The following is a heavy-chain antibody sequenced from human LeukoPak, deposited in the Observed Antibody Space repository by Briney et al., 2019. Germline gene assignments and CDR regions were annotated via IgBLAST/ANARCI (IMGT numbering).Heavy chain of an antibody. J-gene: IGHJ4*02. CDR1: GYTFTSYG. V-gene: IGHV1-18*01. CDR2: ISAYNGNT. Sequence: ASVKVSCKATGYTFTSYGISWVRQAPGQGLEWMGWISAYNGNTNYAQKLQGRVTMTTDTSTSTAYMELRSLRSDETAVYYCARVRILTGYHDLWGQGTLVTVSS. CDR3: ARVRILTGYHDL. D-gene: IGHD3-9*01.